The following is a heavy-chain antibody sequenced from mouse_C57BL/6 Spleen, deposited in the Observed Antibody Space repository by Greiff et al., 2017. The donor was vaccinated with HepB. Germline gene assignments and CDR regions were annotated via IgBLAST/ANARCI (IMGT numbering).Heavy chain of an antibody. CDR3: ARGELRLRAMDY. D-gene: IGHD3-2*02. CDR2: IYPGSGST. J-gene: IGHJ4*01. Sequence: QVQLKQPGAELVKPGASVKMSCKASGYTFTSYWITWVKQRPGQGLEWIGDIYPGSGSTNYNEKFKSKATLTVDTSSSTAYMQLSSLTSEDSAVYYCARGELRLRAMDYWGQRTSVTVSS. CDR1: GYTFTSYW. V-gene: IGHV1-55*01.